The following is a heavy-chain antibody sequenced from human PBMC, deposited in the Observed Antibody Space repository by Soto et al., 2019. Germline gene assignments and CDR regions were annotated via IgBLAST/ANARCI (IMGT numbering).Heavy chain of an antibody. CDR1: GFTFSRYA. CDR2: ISRDGSSK. CDR3: ARSRNGAVPDSINF. J-gene: IGHJ4*02. Sequence: LRLSCAASGFTFSRYAMHWVRQAPGEGLEWVAVISRDGSSKYYGDSVKGRFTVSRDNSNNTLYLSMTSLRPDDTAVFYCARSRNGAVPDSINFWGQGTLVTVSS. V-gene: IGHV3-30-3*01. D-gene: IGHD2-8*01.